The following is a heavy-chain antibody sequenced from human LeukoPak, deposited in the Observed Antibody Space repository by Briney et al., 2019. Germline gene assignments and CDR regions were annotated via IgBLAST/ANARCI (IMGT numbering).Heavy chain of an antibody. J-gene: IGHJ4*02. CDR1: GFTVSSNY. CDR2: IYSGGST. D-gene: IGHD3-22*01. V-gene: IGHV3-66*01. CDR3: ARGAPNRDRSGYPSPFDY. Sequence: GGSLRLSCAASGFTVSSNYMSWVRQAPGKGLEWVSVIYSGGSTYYADSVKGRFTISRDNSKNTLYLQMNSLRAEDTAVYYCARGAPNRDRSGYPSPFDYWGQGTLVTVSS.